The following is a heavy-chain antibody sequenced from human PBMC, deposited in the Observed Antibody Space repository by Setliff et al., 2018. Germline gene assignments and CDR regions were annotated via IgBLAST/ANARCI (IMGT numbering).Heavy chain of an antibody. V-gene: IGHV3-49*04. Sequence: GGSLRLSCAASGFTFSGSAMHWVRQASGKGLEWVGRIRSKAYGGTTEYAASVKGRFTISRDDSKSVAYLQMNSLKTEDTGVYYCSRGAAGYGSGSYYIDYWGQGTLVTVSS. J-gene: IGHJ4*02. D-gene: IGHD3-10*01. CDR2: IRSKAYGGTT. CDR1: GFTFSGSA. CDR3: SRGAAGYGSGSYYIDY.